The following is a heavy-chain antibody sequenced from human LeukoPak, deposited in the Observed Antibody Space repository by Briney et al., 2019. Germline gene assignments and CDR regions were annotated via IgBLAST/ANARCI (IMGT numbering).Heavy chain of an antibody. CDR2: IKQDGREK. J-gene: IGHJ6*04. CDR1: GFTFSVYW. CDR3: AELGITMIGGV. Sequence: GGSLRLSCAASGFTFSVYWMNWVRQAAGKGREWVANIKQDGREKYYLESVRGRFTISRDNDKNSLYLQMNSLRAEDTAVYYCAELGITMIGGVWGKGTTVTISS. D-gene: IGHD3-10*02. V-gene: IGHV3-7*01.